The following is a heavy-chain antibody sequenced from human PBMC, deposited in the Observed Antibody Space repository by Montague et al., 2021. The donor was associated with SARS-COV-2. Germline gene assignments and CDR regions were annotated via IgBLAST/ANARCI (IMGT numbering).Heavy chain of an antibody. Sequence: SETLSLTCIVSGGSIISSFYWSWIRQPPGKGLEWVGYIYYSGTTNYNPPLKSRVTISVDTSKNQFSLKLTSVTAAGTAVYYCARVSHWGDFFDSWGQGGLVTVSS. CDR2: IYYSGTT. V-gene: IGHV4-59*01. CDR1: GGSIISSFY. J-gene: IGHJ4*02. D-gene: IGHD7-27*01. CDR3: ARVSHWGDFFDS.